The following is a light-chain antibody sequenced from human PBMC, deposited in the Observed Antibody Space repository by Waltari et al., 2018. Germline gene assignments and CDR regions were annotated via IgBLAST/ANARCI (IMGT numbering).Light chain of an antibody. CDR2: DDS. J-gene: IGLJ2*01. V-gene: IGLV3-21*02. CDR3: HVWDNSINHLSLVV. CDR1: NIGGQS. Sequence: SYVLTQPPSVSVAPGQTARLPCGGNNIGGQSVHWYQQKPGQAPVLVVYDDSDRPPGIPERVSGSNSGNMATLTISRVEAGDEADYYCHVWDNSINHLSLVVFGGGTKLTVL.